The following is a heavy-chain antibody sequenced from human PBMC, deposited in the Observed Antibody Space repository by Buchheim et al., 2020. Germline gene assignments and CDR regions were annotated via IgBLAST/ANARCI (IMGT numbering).Heavy chain of an antibody. V-gene: IGHV4-59*08. CDR2: IYYSGST. J-gene: IGHJ6*02. D-gene: IGHD3-3*01. Sequence: QVQLQESGPGLVKPSETLSLTCTVSGGSISSYYWSWIRQPPGKGLEWIGYIYYSGSTNYNPSLKSRVTISVDTSKNQFPLKLSSVTAADTAVYYCARGVYYDFWSGSLVSYYYYGMDVWGQGTT. CDR3: ARGVYYDFWSGSLVSYYYYGMDV. CDR1: GGSISSYY.